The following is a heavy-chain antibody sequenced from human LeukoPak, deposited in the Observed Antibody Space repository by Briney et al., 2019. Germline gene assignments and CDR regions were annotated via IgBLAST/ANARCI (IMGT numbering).Heavy chain of an antibody. CDR3: ARVFGYSSSSRAPYYYYGMDV. CDR1: GHTFTGYY. CDR2: INPNSGGT. D-gene: IGHD6-6*01. J-gene: IGHJ6*02. V-gene: IGHV1-2*02. Sequence: ASVKVSCKASGHTFTGYYMHWVRQAPGQGLEWMGWINPNSGGTNYAQKFQGRVTMTRDTSISTAYMELSRLRSDDTAVYYCARVFGYSSSSRAPYYYYGMDVWGQGTTVTVSS.